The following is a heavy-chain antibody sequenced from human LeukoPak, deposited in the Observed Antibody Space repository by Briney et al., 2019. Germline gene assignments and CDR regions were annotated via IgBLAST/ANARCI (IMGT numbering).Heavy chain of an antibody. V-gene: IGHV4-39*01. CDR2: IYYSGST. CDR3: ARQVSADVLRFLEWLFYYSDY. CDR1: GGSISSSSYY. D-gene: IGHD3-3*01. Sequence: SETLSLTCTVSGGSISSSSYYWGWIRQPPGKGLEWIGSIYYSGSTYYNPSLKSRVTISVDTSKNQFSLKLSSVTAADTAVYYCARQVSADVLRFLEWLFYYSDYWGQGTLVTVSS. J-gene: IGHJ4*02.